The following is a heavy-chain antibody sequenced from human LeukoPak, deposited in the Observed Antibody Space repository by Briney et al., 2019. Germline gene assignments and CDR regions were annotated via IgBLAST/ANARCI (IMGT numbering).Heavy chain of an antibody. J-gene: IGHJ2*01. CDR3: ARHHLPPVANWYFDP. V-gene: IGHV4-38-2*01. CDR2: IYHSGST. Sequence: PSETLSLTCAVSGYSISSGYYWGWIRQPPGKGLEWIGSIYHSGSTYYNPSLKSRVTISVDTPKNQFSLKLSSVTAANTSVYYCARHHLPPVANWYFDPWGRGTLVTVSS. CDR1: GYSISSGYY. D-gene: IGHD1-14*01.